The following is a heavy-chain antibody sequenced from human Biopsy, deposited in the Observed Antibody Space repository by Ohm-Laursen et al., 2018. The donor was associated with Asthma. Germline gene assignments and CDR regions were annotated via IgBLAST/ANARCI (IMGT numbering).Heavy chain of an antibody. J-gene: IGHJ5*02. CDR2: LNPRSGVT. Sequence: ATVKISCKASGYPLTSFDLNWVRLAAGQGLEWMGWLNPRSGVTNFAPKFRGRISMTRDASISTAYLEMSSLRSDDTALYFCAATGYSGYYYRTWARGPLVTVSS. V-gene: IGHV1-8*02. D-gene: IGHD5-12*01. CDR3: AATGYSGYYYRT. CDR1: GYPLTSFD.